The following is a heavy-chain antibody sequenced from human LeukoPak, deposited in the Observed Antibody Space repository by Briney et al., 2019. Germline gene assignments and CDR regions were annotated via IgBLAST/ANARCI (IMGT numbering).Heavy chain of an antibody. D-gene: IGHD2-21*02. J-gene: IGHJ4*02. Sequence: GGSLRLSCAASGFTFRSYAMSWVRQAPGEGLEWVSSITVSADNTYYADSVKGRFTISRDNAKNSLYLQMNSLRAEDTAVYYCARPSPGSGGYWYFDYWGQGTLVTVSS. CDR2: ITVSADNT. V-gene: IGHV3-23*01. CDR1: GFTFRSYA. CDR3: ARPSPGSGGYWYFDY.